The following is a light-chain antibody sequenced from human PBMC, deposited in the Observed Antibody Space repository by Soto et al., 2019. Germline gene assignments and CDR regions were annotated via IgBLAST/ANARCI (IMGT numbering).Light chain of an antibody. V-gene: IGKV3-15*01. Sequence: EVVMTQSPATLSVSPGEGVTISCRTNQGIGDTLAWYQQKPGQAPRLLIYGISTRATDIPARFSGSGSGTEFTLTISSLQSEDFAVYYCQQYNNWPLTFGGGTKVDIK. CDR1: QGIGDT. J-gene: IGKJ4*01. CDR3: QQYNNWPLT. CDR2: GIS.